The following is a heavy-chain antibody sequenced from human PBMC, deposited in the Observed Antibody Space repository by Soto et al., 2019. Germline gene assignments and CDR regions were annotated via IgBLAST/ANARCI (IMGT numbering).Heavy chain of an antibody. D-gene: IGHD4-17*01. J-gene: IGHJ3*02. V-gene: IGHV3-30-3*01. Sequence: QVQLVESGGGVVQPGRSLRLSCAASGFTFSSYAMHWVRQAPGKGLEWVSVISDDGNKKYYADSVKGRFTISRDRSKNTLYLQMNSLRAEDTAVYYCARDSSKTTRGAFDIWGQGIMVTVS. CDR2: ISDDGNKK. CDR3: ARDSSKTTRGAFDI. CDR1: GFTFSSYA.